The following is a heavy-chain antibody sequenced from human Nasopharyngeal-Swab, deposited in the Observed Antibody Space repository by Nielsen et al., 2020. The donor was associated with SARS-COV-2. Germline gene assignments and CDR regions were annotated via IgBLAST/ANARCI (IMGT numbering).Heavy chain of an antibody. V-gene: IGHV1-8*01. CDR2: MNPNSGNT. J-gene: IGHJ6*03. CDR3: ARVKVRRSGWFLVDYYYMDV. D-gene: IGHD6-19*01. Sequence: WVRQAPGQGLEWMGWMNPNSGNTGYAQKFQGRVTMTRNTSISTAYMELRGLGSEDTAVYYCARVKVRRSGWFLVDYYYMDVWGKGTTVTVSS.